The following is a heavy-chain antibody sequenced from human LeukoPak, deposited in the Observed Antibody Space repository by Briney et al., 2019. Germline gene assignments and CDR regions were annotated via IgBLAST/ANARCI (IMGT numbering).Heavy chain of an antibody. CDR2: INTDGRTT. J-gene: IGHJ5*01. V-gene: IGHV3-74*01. Sequence: GGSLRLSCAASGFTFSSYWMHWVRQAPGKGLVWVSRINTDGRTTTYADSVKGRFTISRDNAKNTLYLQMNSLRAEDTAVYYCARSIPLWKELRRDWFDSWGQGTQVTVSS. CDR3: ARSIPLWKELRRDWFDS. CDR1: GFTFSSYW. D-gene: IGHD3-10*01.